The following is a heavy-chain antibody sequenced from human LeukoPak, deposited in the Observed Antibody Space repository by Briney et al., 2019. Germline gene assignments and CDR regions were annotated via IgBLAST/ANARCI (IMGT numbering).Heavy chain of an antibody. D-gene: IGHD6-13*01. CDR1: GDSISSGGYY. CDR2: TYYSGST. Sequence: SETLSLTCTVSGDSISSGGYYWTWIRQHPGKGLEWIGCTYYSGSTYYNLSLKSRVIISADTSKNHFSLKLSSVTAADTAVYYCARVREATIAPFFDYWGQGILVTVSS. CDR3: ARVREATIAPFFDY. J-gene: IGHJ4*02. V-gene: IGHV4-31*03.